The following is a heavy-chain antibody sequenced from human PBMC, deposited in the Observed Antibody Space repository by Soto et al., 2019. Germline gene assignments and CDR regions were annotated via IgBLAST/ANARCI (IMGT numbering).Heavy chain of an antibody. CDR3: PTDRGWPSCGSTSCYSLHF. CDR2: IKSKIDGETT. D-gene: IGHD2-2*02. CDR1: GFTFSDAW. V-gene: IGHV3-15*01. J-gene: IGHJ1*01. Sequence: EVQLVESGGGLVKPGGSLRLSCAASGFTFSDAWMTWVRQAPGKGLEWVGRIKSKIDGETTEYAAPVQGRFTISRDDSKSTRYLQMNSLKTEDTAVYYCPTDRGWPSCGSTSCYSLHFWGQGTLVTVSS.